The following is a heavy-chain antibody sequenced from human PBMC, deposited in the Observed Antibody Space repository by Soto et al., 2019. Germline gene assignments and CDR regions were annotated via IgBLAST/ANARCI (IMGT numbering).Heavy chain of an antibody. D-gene: IGHD6-13*01. CDR2: ISYDGSNK. V-gene: IGHV3-30-3*01. J-gene: IGHJ6*02. CDR3: ARAPPRGIAAPGTWGSGMDV. Sequence: PGGSLRLSCTASAFSFSSYSLHWVRQTPGKGLEWVAVISYDGSNKYYADTVKGRFTVSRDSPKNTLFLQMNSLKPEDTAVYYCARAPPRGIAAPGTWGSGMDVWGQGTTVTVSS. CDR1: AFSFSSYS.